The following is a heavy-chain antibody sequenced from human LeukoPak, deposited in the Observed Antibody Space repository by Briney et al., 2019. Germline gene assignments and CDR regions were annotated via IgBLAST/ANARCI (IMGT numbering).Heavy chain of an antibody. V-gene: IGHV3-48*04. J-gene: IGHJ6*02. D-gene: IGHD2-2*01. CDR2: ISSSSSTI. CDR3: ARVVAGYCSSTRCSYGMDV. CDR1: GFTFSNYS. Sequence: PGGSLRLSCAASGFTFSNYSMNWVRQAPGKGLEWVSYISSSSSTIYYADSVKGRFTISRDNAKNSLDLQMNSLRAEDTAVYYCARVVAGYCSSTRCSYGMDVWGQGTTVTVSS.